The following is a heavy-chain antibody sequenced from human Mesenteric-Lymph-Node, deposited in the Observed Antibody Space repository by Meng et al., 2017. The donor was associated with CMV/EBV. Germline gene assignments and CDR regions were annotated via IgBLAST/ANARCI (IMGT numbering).Heavy chain of an antibody. CDR3: VRFVGYCSVTSCFDF. J-gene: IGHJ4*02. Sequence: GESLKISCAASGFTFSSYAMSWVRQAPGKGLEWVSYISTSGSTINYADSVKGRFTISRDNAKNSLYLQMNSLRAEDTAVYYCVRFVGYCSVTSCFDFWGQGTLVTVSS. CDR1: GFTFSSYA. D-gene: IGHD2-2*01. V-gene: IGHV3-48*03. CDR2: ISTSGSTI.